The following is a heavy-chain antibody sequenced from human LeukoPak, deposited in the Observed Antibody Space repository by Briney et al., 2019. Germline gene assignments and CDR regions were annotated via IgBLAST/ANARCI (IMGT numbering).Heavy chain of an antibody. CDR2: ISGTYST. Sequence: GGSLRLSCAGSGFTFSSYAMTWVRQAPGKGLEWVSTISGTYSTWYADSVKGRFTISRDNSKDTLFLQMNSLRAEDTAVYYCAKDLQGSSGPWGQGTLVTVSS. CDR1: GFTFSSYA. D-gene: IGHD6-19*01. CDR3: AKDLQGSSGP. J-gene: IGHJ5*02. V-gene: IGHV3-23*01.